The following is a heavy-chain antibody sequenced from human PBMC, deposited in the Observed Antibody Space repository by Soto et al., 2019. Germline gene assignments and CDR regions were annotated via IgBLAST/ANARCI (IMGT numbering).Heavy chain of an antibody. V-gene: IGHV3-23*01. J-gene: IGHJ5*02. Sequence: PGGSLRLSCAASGFTFGSYAMSWVRQAPGKGLEWVSAISGSGGSTYYADSVKGRFTISRDNSKNTLYLQMNSLRAEDTAVYYCAPRGRLLHYPWGQGTLVTVSS. CDR3: APRGRLLHYP. D-gene: IGHD6-25*01. CDR1: GFTFGSYA. CDR2: ISGSGGST.